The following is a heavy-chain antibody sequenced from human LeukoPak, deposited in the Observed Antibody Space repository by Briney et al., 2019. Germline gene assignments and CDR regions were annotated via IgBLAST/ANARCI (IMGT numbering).Heavy chain of an antibody. J-gene: IGHJ6*03. CDR3: ARGPNFSDGYYYYYYMDV. CDR2: IRYDGSNK. CDR1: GFTFSNYG. D-gene: IGHD3-3*01. Sequence: GGSLRLSCPASGFTFSNYGMHWVRQAPGKGLEWVAFIRYDGSNKYFADSVKGRFTISRDNAKNSLYLQMNSLRAEDTALYYCARGPNFSDGYYYYYYMDVWGKGTTVTVSS. V-gene: IGHV3-30*02.